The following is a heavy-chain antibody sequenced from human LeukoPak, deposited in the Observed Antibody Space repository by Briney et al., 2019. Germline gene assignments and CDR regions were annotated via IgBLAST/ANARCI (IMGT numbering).Heavy chain of an antibody. CDR2: IYSGGST. CDR1: GFTVSSNY. V-gene: IGHV3-53*01. CDR3: ARTGNPATGDY. Sequence: GGSLRLSCAASGFTVSSNYMSWVRQAPGKGLEWVSVIYSGGSTYYADSVKGRITISRDNSKNTLYLQMNSLRAEDTAVYYCARTGNPATGDYWGQGTLVTVSS. D-gene: IGHD1-1*01. J-gene: IGHJ4*02.